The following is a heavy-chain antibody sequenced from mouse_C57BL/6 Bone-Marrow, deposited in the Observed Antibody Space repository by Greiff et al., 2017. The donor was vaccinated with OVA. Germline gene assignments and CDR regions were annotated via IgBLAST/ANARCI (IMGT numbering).Heavy chain of an antibody. D-gene: IGHD2-2*01. CDR3: ARSVWLRRKDWYFDV. CDR2: IHPNSGST. Sequence: QVQLQQPGAELVKPGASVKLSCKASGYTFTSYWMQWVKQGLEWIGMIHPNSGSTNYNEKFKSKATLTVDKSSSTAYMQLSSLTSEDSAVYYCARSVWLRRKDWYFDVWGTGTTVTVSS. V-gene: IGHV1-64*01. CDR1: GYTFTSYW. J-gene: IGHJ1*03.